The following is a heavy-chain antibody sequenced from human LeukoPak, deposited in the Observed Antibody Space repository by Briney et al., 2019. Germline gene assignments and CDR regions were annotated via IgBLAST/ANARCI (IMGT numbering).Heavy chain of an antibody. D-gene: IGHD2-15*01. CDR1: GGSISSYY. J-gene: IGHJ6*04. CDR3: ARESRLLFALDV. CDR2: IYHSGST. V-gene: IGHV4-59*12. Sequence: SETLSLTCTVSGGSISSYYWSWIRRPPGKGLEWIGYIYHSGSTYYNPSLKSRVTISVDRSKNQFSLKLSSVTAADTAVYYCARESRLLFALDVWGKGTTVTVSS.